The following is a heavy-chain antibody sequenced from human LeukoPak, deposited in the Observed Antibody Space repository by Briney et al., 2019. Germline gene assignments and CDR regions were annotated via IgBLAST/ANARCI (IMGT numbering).Heavy chain of an antibody. CDR2: IYYSGST. CDR3: ARDRNSGWAL. V-gene: IGHV4-59*12. CDR1: GGSISSYY. D-gene: IGHD6-19*01. Sequence: SETLSLTCTVSGGSISSYYWSWIRQPPGKGLEWIGYIYYSGSTNYNPSLKSRVTISVDTSKNQFSLKLSSVTAADTAVYYCARDRNSGWALWGQGTLVTVSS. J-gene: IGHJ4*02.